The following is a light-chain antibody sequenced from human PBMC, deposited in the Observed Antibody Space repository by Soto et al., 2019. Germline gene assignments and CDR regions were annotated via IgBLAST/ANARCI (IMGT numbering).Light chain of an antibody. CDR3: ASWDDSLSADV. V-gene: IGLV1-44*01. CDR1: NSNIGTNT. CDR2: TNN. J-gene: IGLJ1*01. Sequence: QAVLTQPPSASATPGQRVTISCSGSNSNIGTNTVNWYQQLPGTAPRLLIYTNNQRPSGVPQRFSGSKTGTSASLAIGGLQSEDGADYYCASWDDSLSADVYGIGTKVTV.